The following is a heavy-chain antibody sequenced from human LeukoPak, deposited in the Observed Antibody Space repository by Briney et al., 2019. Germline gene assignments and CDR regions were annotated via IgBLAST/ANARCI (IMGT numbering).Heavy chain of an antibody. V-gene: IGHV3-21*01. CDR3: ARGRRRIAAAGAPPPAPYFDY. CDR2: ISTSSSYI. Sequence: GGSLRLSCAASGFTFSSYTMNWVRQAPGKGREWVSSISTSSSYIYYADSVKGRFTISRDNAKNSLYLQMNSLRAEDTAVYYCARGRRRIAAAGAPPPAPYFDYWGQGTLVTVSS. D-gene: IGHD6-13*01. J-gene: IGHJ4*02. CDR1: GFTFSSYT.